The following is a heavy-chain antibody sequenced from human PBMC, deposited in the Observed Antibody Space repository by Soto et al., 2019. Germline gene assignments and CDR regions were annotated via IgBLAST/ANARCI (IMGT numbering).Heavy chain of an antibody. CDR2: IYYSRRT. V-gene: IGHV4-59*01. J-gene: IGHJ4*02. CDR3: ARRWGGTFDY. Sequence: QVQLQESGPGLVKPSETLSLTCTVSGGSISSYYWSWIRQPPGKGLEWIGYIYYSRRTNYNPSLESRLSISVDPSNTQFSLKLSSLTAADTGVYYCARRWGGTFDYWGQGTLVTVSS. D-gene: IGHD2-21*01. CDR1: GGSISSYY.